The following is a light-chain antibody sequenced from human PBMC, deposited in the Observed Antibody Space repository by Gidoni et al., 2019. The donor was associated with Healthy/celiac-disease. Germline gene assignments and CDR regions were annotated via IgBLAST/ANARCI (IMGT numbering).Light chain of an antibody. Sequence: IQLTQSPSSLSASVGDRVTITCRASQGIGSYLAWYQQKPGKAPKLLTYAASTLQSGVPSRFSGSGSGTDFTLTISSLQPEDFATYYCQQLNSYPPYTFGQGTKLEIK. CDR3: QQLNSYPPYT. V-gene: IGKV1-9*01. CDR2: AAS. CDR1: QGIGSY. J-gene: IGKJ2*01.